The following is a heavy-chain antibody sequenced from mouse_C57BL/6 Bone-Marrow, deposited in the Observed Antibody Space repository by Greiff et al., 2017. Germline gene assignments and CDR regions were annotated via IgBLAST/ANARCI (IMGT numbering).Heavy chain of an antibody. V-gene: IGHV14-4*01. Sequence: VQLQQSGAELVRPGASVKLSCTASGFNIKDDYMHWVKQRPEQGLEWIGWIDPENGDTEYASKFQGKATITADTSSNTAYLQLSSLTSEDTAVYYCTTWDFRDYWGQGTSVTVSS. CDR1: GFNIKDDY. CDR2: IDPENGDT. J-gene: IGHJ4*01. CDR3: TTWDFRDY. D-gene: IGHD4-1*01.